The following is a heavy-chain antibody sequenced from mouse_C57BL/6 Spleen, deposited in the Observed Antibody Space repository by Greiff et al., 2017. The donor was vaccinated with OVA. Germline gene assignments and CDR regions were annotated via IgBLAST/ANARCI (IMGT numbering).Heavy chain of an antibody. D-gene: IGHD1-1*01. CDR1: GYTFTSYW. Sequence: QVQLQQPGAELVKPGASVKLSCKASGYTFTSYWMHWVKQRPGQGLEWIGMITPNSGSTSYNEKFKSKATLTVAKSSSTAYMHLSSLTSEDSAVYYSRSLVYGSTPDYWGQGTTLTVSS. V-gene: IGHV1-64*01. CDR3: RSLVYGSTPDY. J-gene: IGHJ2*01. CDR2: ITPNSGST.